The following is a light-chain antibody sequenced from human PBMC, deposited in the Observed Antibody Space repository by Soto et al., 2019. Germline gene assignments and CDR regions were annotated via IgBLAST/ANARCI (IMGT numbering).Light chain of an antibody. CDR3: LQYNNWWT. J-gene: IGKJ1*01. V-gene: IGKV3-15*01. Sequence: EIVMTQSPATLSVSPGERATLSCRASQSVSSNLAWYQQIPGQAPRLLIYGASTRAIGIPARFSGSGSGTEFTLTISSLQSEDFAVYYCLQYNNWWTFGQGTTGDIK. CDR2: GAS. CDR1: QSVSSN.